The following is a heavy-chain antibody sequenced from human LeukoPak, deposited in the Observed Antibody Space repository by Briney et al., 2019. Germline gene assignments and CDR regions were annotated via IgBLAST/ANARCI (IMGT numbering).Heavy chain of an antibody. CDR2: MHPGNGNT. Sequence: ASVKVSCKASGYTFTSYGISWVRQAPGLGPEWVGWMHPGNGNTRYAEKFQGRVAMTRDTSINTAYLDLNSLRSDDTAVYYCAREGSYCVGGDCYSFDFWGQGTLITVSS. V-gene: IGHV1-18*01. CDR3: AREGSYCVGGDCYSFDF. D-gene: IGHD2-21*02. J-gene: IGHJ4*02. CDR1: GYTFTSYG.